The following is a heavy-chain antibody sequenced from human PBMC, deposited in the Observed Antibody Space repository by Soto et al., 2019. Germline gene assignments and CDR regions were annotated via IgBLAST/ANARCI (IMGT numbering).Heavy chain of an antibody. J-gene: IGHJ5*02. Sequence: GESLKISCKGSGYSFSSYWIAWVRHTPGKGLEWMGIISPGDSDARYSPSFQGQVTISADKSSNTAYVQWSSLKASDTAIYYCYDWFDPWGQGTLVTVSS. V-gene: IGHV5-51*01. CDR1: GYSFSSYW. CDR2: ISPGDSDA. D-gene: IGHD2-2*01. CDR3: YDWFDP.